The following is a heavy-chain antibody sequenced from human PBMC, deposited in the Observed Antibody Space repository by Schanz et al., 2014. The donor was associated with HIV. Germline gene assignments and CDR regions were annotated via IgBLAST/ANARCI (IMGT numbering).Heavy chain of an antibody. V-gene: IGHV3-33*05. Sequence: QVRLVESGGGVVRPGRSLRLSCAASGFTFDSYGMHWVRQAPGKGLEWVAVKSYDGSNKHYADSVKGRFTISRDNSRNALYLHMNSLRADDTAIYYCVKAYSSGFSGAGSWGQGALVTVSS. D-gene: IGHD5-18*01. CDR2: KSYDGSNK. J-gene: IGHJ5*02. CDR3: VKAYSSGFSGAGS. CDR1: GFTFDSYG.